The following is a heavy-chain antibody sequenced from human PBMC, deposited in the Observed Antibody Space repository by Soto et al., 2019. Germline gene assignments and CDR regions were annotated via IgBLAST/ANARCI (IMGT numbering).Heavy chain of an antibody. V-gene: IGHV3-30*18. D-gene: IGHD3-9*01. Sequence: GGSLRLSCAASGFTFSSYGMHWVRQAPGKGLEWVAVISYDGSNKYYADSVKGRFTISRDNSKNTLYLQMNSLRAEDTAVYYCAKDPRRFDWLLGHDYWGQGTLVTVSS. CDR3: AKDPRRFDWLLGHDY. CDR1: GFTFSSYG. CDR2: ISYDGSNK. J-gene: IGHJ4*02.